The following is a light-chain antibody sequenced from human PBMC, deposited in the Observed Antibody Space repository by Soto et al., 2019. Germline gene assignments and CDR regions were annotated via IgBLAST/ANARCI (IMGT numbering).Light chain of an antibody. CDR2: DAS. Sequence: DIQMTHSPSTLPASVGDRVTITCRASQTINNWLAWYQQKPGEAPRLLIYDASNLHSGAPSRFSGSGSGTEFTLTINVLRPDDFATYSCQQYDSFWTFGQGTTVEIK. J-gene: IGKJ1*01. CDR1: QTINNW. V-gene: IGKV1-5*01. CDR3: QQYDSFWT.